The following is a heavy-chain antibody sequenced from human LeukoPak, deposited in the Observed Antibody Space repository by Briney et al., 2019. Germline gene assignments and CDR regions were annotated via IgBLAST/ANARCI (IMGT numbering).Heavy chain of an antibody. CDR1: GFTFSSYS. Sequence: GGSLRLSCAASGFTFSSYSMNWVRQAPGKGLEWVSYISSSSTIYYADSVKGRFTISRDNAKNSLYLQMNSLRDEDTAVYYCARDVHGSGKNWFDPWGQGTLVTVSS. CDR2: ISSSSTI. CDR3: ARDVHGSGKNWFDP. J-gene: IGHJ5*02. D-gene: IGHD3-10*01. V-gene: IGHV3-48*02.